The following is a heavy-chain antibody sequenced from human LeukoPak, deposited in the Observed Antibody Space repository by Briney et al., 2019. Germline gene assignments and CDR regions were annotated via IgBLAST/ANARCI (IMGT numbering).Heavy chain of an antibody. Sequence: GGSLRLSCAASGFTFSSYWMHWVRQAPGKGLVWVSRVSSDGSTVYADFVKGRFTISRDNAKNTLYLQMNSLREEDTAVYYCAREAPRQSGPDYWGQGTLVTVSS. V-gene: IGHV3-74*01. CDR2: VSSDGST. CDR1: GFTFSSYW. D-gene: IGHD5-12*01. J-gene: IGHJ4*02. CDR3: AREAPRQSGPDY.